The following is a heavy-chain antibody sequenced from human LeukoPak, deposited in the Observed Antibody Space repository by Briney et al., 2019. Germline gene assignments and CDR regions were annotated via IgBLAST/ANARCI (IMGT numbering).Heavy chain of an antibody. CDR2: IYYSGST. Sequence: PSETLSLTCTVSGGSISSSNYYWGWIRQPPGKGLEWIGNIYYSGSTYYNPSLKSRVTISVDTSKNQFSLKLSSVTAADTAVYYCATIPPDTAMVGRDYYYYYMDVWGKGTTVTVSS. V-gene: IGHV4-39*07. CDR3: ATIPPDTAMVGRDYYYYYMDV. D-gene: IGHD5-18*01. J-gene: IGHJ6*03. CDR1: GGSISSSNYY.